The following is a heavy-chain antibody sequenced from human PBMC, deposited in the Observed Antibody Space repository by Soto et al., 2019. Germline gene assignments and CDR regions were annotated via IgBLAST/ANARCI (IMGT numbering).Heavy chain of an antibody. V-gene: IGHV4-4*02. D-gene: IGHD6-6*01. CDR3: ASREEARPF. CDR2: IHRSRGT. J-gene: IGHJ4*02. CDR1: GGSINTDSW. Sequence: QVQLQESGPGLVSPLGTLSLTCAVSGGSINTDSWWTLVRQPPGKGLEWIGEIHRSRGTNYNSSLKSRVTISIDRSTNHFSLRLYSVTAADTAVYYCASREEARPFWGQGTLVTVSS.